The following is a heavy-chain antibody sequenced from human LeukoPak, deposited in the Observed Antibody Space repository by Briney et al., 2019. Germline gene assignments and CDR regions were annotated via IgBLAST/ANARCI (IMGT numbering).Heavy chain of an antibody. CDR3: ARDSGGVGHFDY. Sequence: TLSLTCAVSGGSISSGGYSWSWIRQPPGKGLEWIGYIYHSGSTYYNPSLKSRVTISVDRSKNQFSLKLSSVTAADTAVYYCARDSGGVGHFDYWGQGTLVTVSS. CDR1: GGSISSGGYS. J-gene: IGHJ4*02. D-gene: IGHD3-10*01. V-gene: IGHV4-30-2*01. CDR2: IYHSGST.